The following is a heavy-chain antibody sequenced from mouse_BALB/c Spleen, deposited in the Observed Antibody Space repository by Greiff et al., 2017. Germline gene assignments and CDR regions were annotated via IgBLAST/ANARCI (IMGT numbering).Heavy chain of an antibody. J-gene: IGHJ4*01. Sequence: QVQLQQSGAELVRPGTSVKVSCKASGYAFTNYLIEWVKQRPGQGLEWIGVINPGSGGTNYNEKFKGKATLTADKSSSTAYMQLSSLTSDDSAVYFCARNPDYWGQGTSVTVSS. V-gene: IGHV1-54*01. CDR1: GYAFTNYL. CDR2: INPGSGGT. CDR3: ARNPDY.